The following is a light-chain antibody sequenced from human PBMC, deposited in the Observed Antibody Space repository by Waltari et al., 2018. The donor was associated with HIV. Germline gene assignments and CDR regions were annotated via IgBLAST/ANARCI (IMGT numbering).Light chain of an antibody. Sequence: QSALTQPPSASGSPGQSVTIPCTGTSSDVEGYYSVSWYQQLPGKAPKLMIFEVNKRPSGVPDRFSGSQSGNTASLTVSGLQPEDEADYYCSSHAGSNLFVVFGGGTKLTVL. CDR3: SSHAGSNLFVV. J-gene: IGLJ2*01. CDR1: SSDVEGYYS. CDR2: EVN. V-gene: IGLV2-8*01.